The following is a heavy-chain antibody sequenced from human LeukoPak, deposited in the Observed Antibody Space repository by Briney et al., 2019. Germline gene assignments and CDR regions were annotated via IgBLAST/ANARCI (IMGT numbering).Heavy chain of an antibody. D-gene: IGHD3-10*01. CDR2: IIPIFGTA. CDR1: GGTFSSYA. CDR3: ARVLYGSGSYYKPVDY. V-gene: IGHV1-69*05. Sequence: ASVKVSCKASGGTFSSYAISWVRQAPGQGLEWMGRIIPIFGTANYAQKFQGRVTITTDESTSTAYMELSSLRSEDTAVYYCARVLYGSGSYYKPVDYWGQGTLVTVSS. J-gene: IGHJ4*02.